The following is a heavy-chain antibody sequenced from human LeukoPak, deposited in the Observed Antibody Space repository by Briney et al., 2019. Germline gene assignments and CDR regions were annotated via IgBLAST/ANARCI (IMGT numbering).Heavy chain of an antibody. Sequence: PGWSLRLSCAAAGFTLSTYDMHWVRQVTGKGLEWVSVIGTAGDTYYAGSVQGRFTISRENAKNSLYLQMNSLRAGDTAVYYCARGTGTYFDYWGQGTLVIVSS. CDR1: GFTLSTYD. J-gene: IGHJ4*02. V-gene: IGHV3-13*01. CDR3: ARGTGTYFDY. D-gene: IGHD3/OR15-3a*01. CDR2: IGTAGDT.